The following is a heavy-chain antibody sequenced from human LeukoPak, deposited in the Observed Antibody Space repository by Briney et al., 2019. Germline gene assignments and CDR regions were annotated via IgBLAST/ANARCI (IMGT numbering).Heavy chain of an antibody. V-gene: IGHV3-21*01. D-gene: IGHD5-24*01. J-gene: IGHJ2*01. Sequence: PGGSLRLSCAASGFTFSSYSVNWVRQAPGKGLECVSSISSTSSYIYYADSVKGRFTISRDNAKNSLFLQMNSLRAEDTAVYYCARDPLEGSWYFDLWGRGTLVTVSS. CDR1: GFTFSSYS. CDR3: ARDPLEGSWYFDL. CDR2: ISSTSSYI.